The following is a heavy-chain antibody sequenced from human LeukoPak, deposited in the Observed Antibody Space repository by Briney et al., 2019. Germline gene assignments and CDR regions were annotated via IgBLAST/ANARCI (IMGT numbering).Heavy chain of an antibody. CDR1: GYTLTELS. V-gene: IGHV1-24*01. D-gene: IGHD4-23*01. J-gene: IGHJ4*02. CDR2: FDPEDGET. Sequence: ASVKVSCKVSGYTLTELSMHWVRQAPGKGLEWMGGFDPEDGETIYAQKFQGRVTMTEDTSTDTAYMELSSLRSEDTAVYYCAAIPRQPCVSTVAGSAPFAYGGQPTLPTVS. CDR3: AAIPRQPCVSTVAGSAPFAY.